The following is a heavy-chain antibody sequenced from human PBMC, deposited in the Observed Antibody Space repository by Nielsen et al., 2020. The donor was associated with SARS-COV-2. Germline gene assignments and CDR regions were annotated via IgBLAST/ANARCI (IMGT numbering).Heavy chain of an antibody. CDR1: GFALTTPGVA. D-gene: IGHD5-18*01. CDR2: IYWDDDK. CDR3: AHRSQYSYGSDVDY. Sequence: SGPTLVKPTQTLTLTCTFSGFALTTPGVAVGWIRQPPGKAREWHALIYWDDDKRYSPSLKSRLTITGDTSKNQVVLVMTNMDPVDTGTYFCAHRSQYSYGSDVDYWGQGTLVTVSS. J-gene: IGHJ4*02. V-gene: IGHV2-5*02.